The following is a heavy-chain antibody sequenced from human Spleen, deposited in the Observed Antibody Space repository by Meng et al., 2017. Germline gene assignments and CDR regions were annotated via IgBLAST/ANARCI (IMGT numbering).Heavy chain of an antibody. D-gene: IGHD4-11*01. V-gene: IGHV4-34*01. CDR3: ARGPTTMAHDFDY. CDR1: GGSFSDYY. CDR2: INHSGST. Sequence: ALHQPWGAGSLKPSETLSPTCVASGGSFSDYYWSWIRQPPGKGLEWIGEINHSGSTNYNPSLESRATISVDTSQNNLSLKLSSVTAADSAVYYCARGPTTMAHDFDYWGQGTLVTVSS. J-gene: IGHJ4*02.